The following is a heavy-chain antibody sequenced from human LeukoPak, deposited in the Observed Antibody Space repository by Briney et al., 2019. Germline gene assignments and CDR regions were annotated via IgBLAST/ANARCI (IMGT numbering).Heavy chain of an antibody. J-gene: IGHJ4*02. Sequence: ASVKVSCKASGYTFTSYDINWVRQAPGQGLEWMGWMNPNSGNTGYAQKFQGRVTMTRNTSISTAYMELSSLRSEDTAVYYCARGVTFGGVIVLVPTYYFDYWGQGTLVTVSS. D-gene: IGHD3-16*02. V-gene: IGHV1-8*01. CDR3: ARGVTFGGVIVLVPTYYFDY. CDR2: MNPNSGNT. CDR1: GYTFTSYD.